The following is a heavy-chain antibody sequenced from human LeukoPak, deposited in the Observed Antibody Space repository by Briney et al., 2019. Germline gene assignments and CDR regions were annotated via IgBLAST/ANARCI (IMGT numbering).Heavy chain of an antibody. CDR1: GYTFTSYY. J-gene: IGHJ4*02. CDR2: INPSGGST. Sequence: ASVKVSCKASGYTFTSYYMHWVRQAPGQGLEWMGIINPSGGSTSYAQKLQGRVTMTTDTSTSTAYMELRSLRSDDTAVYYCARVLRAFDYWGQGTLVTVSS. V-gene: IGHV1-46*01. CDR3: ARVLRAFDY.